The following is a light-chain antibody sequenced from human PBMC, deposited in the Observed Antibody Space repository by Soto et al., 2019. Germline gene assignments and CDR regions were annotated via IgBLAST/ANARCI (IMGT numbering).Light chain of an antibody. CDR1: QSISSW. CDR2: KTS. J-gene: IGKJ3*01. CDR3: QQYNSYPPT. Sequence: DIQMTQSPSTLSESVGDRVTITCRASQSISSWLAWYQQKPGKAPNLLIYKTSTLQGGVPSRFSGSGSGTEFSLTINSLQPDDLATYYCQQYNSYPPTFGPGTKVDI. V-gene: IGKV1-5*03.